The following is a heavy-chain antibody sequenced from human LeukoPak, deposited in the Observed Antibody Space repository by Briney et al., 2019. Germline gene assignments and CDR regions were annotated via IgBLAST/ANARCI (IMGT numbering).Heavy chain of an antibody. J-gene: IGHJ4*02. CDR1: GYSFTSYW. CDR3: ARRHGDFWSGYYVDH. Sequence: GESLEISCKGSGYSFTSYWIGWVRQMPGKGLEWMGIIYPGDSDTRYSPSSQGQVTISADKSISTAYLQWSSLKASDTAIYYCARRHGDFWSGYYVDHWGQGTLVTVSS. D-gene: IGHD3-3*01. CDR2: IYPGDSDT. V-gene: IGHV5-51*01.